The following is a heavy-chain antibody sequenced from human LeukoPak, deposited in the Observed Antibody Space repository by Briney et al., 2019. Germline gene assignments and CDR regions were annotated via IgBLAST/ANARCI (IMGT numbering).Heavy chain of an antibody. CDR2: ISPSGGST. V-gene: IGHV1-46*01. CDR3: ARSYGDYAFDP. D-gene: IGHD4-17*01. Sequence: ASVKVSCKASGYSFSSYYMHWVRQAPGQGLEWMGIISPSGGSTSYAQKFQGRVTMTRDTSTSTVYMDLSSLRSEDTAVYYCARSYGDYAFDPWGQGTLVTVSS. J-gene: IGHJ5*02. CDR1: GYSFSSYY.